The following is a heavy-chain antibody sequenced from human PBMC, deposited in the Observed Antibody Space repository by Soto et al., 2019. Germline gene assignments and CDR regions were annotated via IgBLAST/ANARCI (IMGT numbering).Heavy chain of an antibody. CDR2: ISYDGSHK. Sequence: GSLRLSCTASGFTFSSYAIHWVRQAPGKGLEWVAVISYDGSHKYYADAVKGRFTISRDNSKNTLYLQMTSLRAEDTAVYYFTRVVDYYDPYYYYGMDVWGQGTTVTVSS. CDR1: GFTFSSYA. D-gene: IGHD3-22*01. V-gene: IGHV3-30-3*01. CDR3: TRVVDYYDPYYYYGMDV. J-gene: IGHJ6*02.